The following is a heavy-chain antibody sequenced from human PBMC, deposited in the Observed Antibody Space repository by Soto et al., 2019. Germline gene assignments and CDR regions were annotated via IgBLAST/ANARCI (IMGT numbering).Heavy chain of an antibody. V-gene: IGHV4-31*03. CDR1: GGSISSGGYY. J-gene: IGHJ4*02. CDR3: ARGKAYYDSSGYYLTFFFDY. D-gene: IGHD3-22*01. Sequence: SETVSLTCTVSGGSISSGGYYWSWIRQHPGKGLEWIGYIYYSGSTYYNPSLKSRVTISVDTSKNQFSLKLSSVTAADTAVYYCARGKAYYDSSGYYLTFFFDYWGQGTLVTVSS. CDR2: IYYSGST.